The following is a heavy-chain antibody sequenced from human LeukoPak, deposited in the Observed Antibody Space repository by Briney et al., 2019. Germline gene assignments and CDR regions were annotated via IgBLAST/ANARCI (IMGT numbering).Heavy chain of an antibody. V-gene: IGHV1-69*13. CDR2: IIPFFGTA. J-gene: IGHJ4*02. CDR3: ARGSRDGYILIFDY. CDR1: GGTFSSYA. D-gene: IGHD5-24*01. Sequence: GASVKVSCKASGGTFSSYAINWVRQAPGQGLEWMGGIIPFFGTAKYAQKFQGRVTITADESTSTAYMELSSLRSEDTAVYYCARGSRDGYILIFDYWGQGTLVTVSS.